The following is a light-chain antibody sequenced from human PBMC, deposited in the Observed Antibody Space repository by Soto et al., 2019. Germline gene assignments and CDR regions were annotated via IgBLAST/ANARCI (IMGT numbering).Light chain of an antibody. Sequence: EIVLTQSPGTLSLSPGERATLSCRASQSVSSSYLAWYQQKPGQAPRLLIYGASSRATGIPDRFSGSGSGTDFTLTVIRLEPEDFAVYYCQQCGSSPQTFGQGTEVEVK. CDR2: GAS. CDR1: QSVSSSY. J-gene: IGKJ1*01. CDR3: QQCGSSPQT. V-gene: IGKV3-20*01.